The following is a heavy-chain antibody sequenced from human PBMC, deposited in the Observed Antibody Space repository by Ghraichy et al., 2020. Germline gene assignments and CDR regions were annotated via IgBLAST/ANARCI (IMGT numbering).Heavy chain of an antibody. CDR2: INANSGGT. J-gene: IGHJ6*02. V-gene: IGHV1-2*04. CDR1: GYTFTDYY. CDR3: ARGGFSTGWSDSGYYCVDV. Sequence: ASVKVSCKASGYTFTDYYIHWVRQAPGQGLEWRGWINANSGGTKYANKFHGWAAMTRDTSISTAYMELTRLTSDDTAVYYCARGGFSTGWSDSGYYCVDVWGQGTTVTVSS. D-gene: IGHD6-19*01.